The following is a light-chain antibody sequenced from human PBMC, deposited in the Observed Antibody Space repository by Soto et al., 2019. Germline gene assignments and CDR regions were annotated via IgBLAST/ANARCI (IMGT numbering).Light chain of an antibody. CDR1: HSVLSSSNNEKY. CDR3: QQYYDSPYT. J-gene: IGKJ2*01. Sequence: DIVMTQSTDSLALSLGERATINCNSSHSVLSSSNNEKYLTWYQQKPGQPPKLLIYWASTRESGVPDRFSVSGSVTDFTLTISSLQAEDVATYYGQQYYDSPYTFGHGTKLEIK. CDR2: WAS. V-gene: IGKV4-1*01.